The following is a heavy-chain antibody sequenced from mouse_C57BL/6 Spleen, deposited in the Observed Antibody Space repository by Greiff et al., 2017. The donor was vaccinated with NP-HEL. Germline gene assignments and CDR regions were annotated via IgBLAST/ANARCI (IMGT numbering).Heavy chain of an antibody. CDR1: GYAFSSSW. CDR3: AREGREDYFDY. CDR2: IYPGDGDT. D-gene: IGHD1-1*01. J-gene: IGHJ2*01. Sequence: QVQLQQSGPELVKPGASVKISCKASGYAFSSSWMNWVKQRPGKGLEWIGRIYPGDGDTNYNGKFKGKATLTADKSSSTAYMQLSSLTSEDSAVYFCAREGREDYFDYWGQGTTLTVSS. V-gene: IGHV1-82*01.